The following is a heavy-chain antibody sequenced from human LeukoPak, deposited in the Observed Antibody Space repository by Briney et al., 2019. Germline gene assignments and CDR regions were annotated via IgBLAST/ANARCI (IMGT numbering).Heavy chain of an antibody. Sequence: PSETLSLTCAVYGGSFSGYYWSWIRQPPGKGLEWIGEINHSGSVNYNPSLKSRVTISVDTSKNQFSLKLSSVTAADTAMYYCARGGGEYYMDVWGKGPTVTVSS. CDR1: GGSFSGYY. CDR2: INHSGSV. CDR3: ARGGGEYYMDV. V-gene: IGHV4-34*01. D-gene: IGHD3-10*01. J-gene: IGHJ6*03.